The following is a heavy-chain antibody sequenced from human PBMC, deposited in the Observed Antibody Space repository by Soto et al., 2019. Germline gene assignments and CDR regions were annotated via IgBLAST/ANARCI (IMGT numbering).Heavy chain of an antibody. J-gene: IGHJ6*02. CDR2: ISSSSSYI. V-gene: IGHV3-21*01. D-gene: IGHD3-10*01. CDR3: ARESVSRWFGELLNDYYYYGMDV. Sequence: GGSLRLSSAAAGFNFSSYSRNWVSKTTGKGLEWVSSISSSSSYIYYADSVKGRFTISRDNAKNSLYPQMNSLRAEDTAVYYCARESVSRWFGELLNDYYYYGMDVWGQGTTVTVSS. CDR1: GFNFSSYS.